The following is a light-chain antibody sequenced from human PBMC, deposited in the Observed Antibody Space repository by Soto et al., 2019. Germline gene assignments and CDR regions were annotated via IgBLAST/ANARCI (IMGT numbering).Light chain of an antibody. V-gene: IGLV2-14*03. CDR1: SSDVGGYNY. CDR2: YVS. J-gene: IGLJ1*01. CDR3: SSYTSINSYV. Sequence: QSVLTQPASVSGSPGQSITISCTGTSSDVGGYNYVSWYQQHPGKAPKLMIYYVSHRPSGVSNRFFGSKSGNTASLTISGLQAEDEADYYCSSYTSINSYVFGTGTKVTVL.